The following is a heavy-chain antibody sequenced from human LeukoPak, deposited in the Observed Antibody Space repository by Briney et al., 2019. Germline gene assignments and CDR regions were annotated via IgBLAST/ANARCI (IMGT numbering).Heavy chain of an antibody. V-gene: IGHV7-4-1*02. Sequence: ASVKVSCKASGYTFTSYGISWVRQAPGQGLEWMGWINTNTGNPTYAQGFTGRFVFSLDTSVSTAYLQISSLKAEDTAVYYCARSAYYYDSSGYYPFGQGTLVTVSS. D-gene: IGHD3-22*01. CDR3: ARSAYYYDSSGYYP. J-gene: IGHJ5*02. CDR1: GYTFTSYG. CDR2: INTNTGNP.